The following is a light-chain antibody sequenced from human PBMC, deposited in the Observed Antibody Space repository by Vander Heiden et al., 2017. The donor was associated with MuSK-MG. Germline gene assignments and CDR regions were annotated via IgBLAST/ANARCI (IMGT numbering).Light chain of an antibody. CDR1: SSDVGGDNY. V-gene: IGLV2-11*01. Sequence: QSALTQPRSVSGSPGQAVTISCTVTSSDVGGDNYVSWYQQHPGTSPILMIYVVSKRPSGVPDRFSGSKSGNTASLTISGLQAEDEADYYCCSYAGSYTFDVFGTGTKVTVL. CDR3: CSYAGSYTFDV. CDR2: VVS. J-gene: IGLJ1*01.